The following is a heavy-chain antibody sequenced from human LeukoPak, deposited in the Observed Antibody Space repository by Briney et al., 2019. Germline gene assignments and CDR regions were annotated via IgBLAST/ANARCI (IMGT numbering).Heavy chain of an antibody. D-gene: IGHD5-12*01. CDR1: GFTFSTYW. Sequence: GGSLRLSCAGSGFTFSTYWMHWVRQAPGGGLVGVSGINTDGSTTSYADSVKGRFSISRDNANNTVYLQMSSLRAEDTAVYYCAKESGYDVDLEYWGQGALVTVSS. CDR2: INTDGSTT. CDR3: AKESGYDVDLEY. V-gene: IGHV3-74*01. J-gene: IGHJ4*02.